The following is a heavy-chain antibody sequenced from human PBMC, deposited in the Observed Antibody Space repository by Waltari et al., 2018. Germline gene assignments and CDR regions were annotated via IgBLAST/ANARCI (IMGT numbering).Heavy chain of an antibody. D-gene: IGHD2-8*01. Sequence: QEQWGGTGGGVVQQGRARRVAGAASGFHYSSYARHWVRQAPVKGLGSVAVTAHDESHKNYADSVKGRFTISKDNSKNTLYLQMNSLSTEDTAMYYCARDDRDGLPDYFDFWGQGTLVTVSS. V-gene: IGHV3-30*01. CDR3: ARDDRDGLPDYFDF. J-gene: IGHJ4*02. CDR1: GFHYSSYA. CDR2: TAHDESHK.